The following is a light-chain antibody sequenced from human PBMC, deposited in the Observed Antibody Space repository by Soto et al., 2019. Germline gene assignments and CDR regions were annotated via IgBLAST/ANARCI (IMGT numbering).Light chain of an antibody. Sequence: EIVMTQSPATLSVSPGERATLSCRASQSVSSNLAWYQQKPGQAPRLLIYGASTRATGIPARFSGSGSGTEFPLTISSLQSEDVAGYYCQQYNNWPPLTFGGGTKVEIK. CDR2: GAS. CDR1: QSVSSN. J-gene: IGKJ4*01. V-gene: IGKV3-15*01. CDR3: QQYNNWPPLT.